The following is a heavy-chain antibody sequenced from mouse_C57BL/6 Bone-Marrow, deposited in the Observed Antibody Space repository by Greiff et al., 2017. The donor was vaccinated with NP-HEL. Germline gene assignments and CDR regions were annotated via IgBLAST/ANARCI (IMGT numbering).Heavy chain of an antibody. Sequence: VQLQQPGAELVRPGSSVKLSCKASGYTFTSYWMHWVKQRPIQGLEWIGNIDPSDSETHYNQKFKDKATLTVDKSSSAAYMQLSSLTSEDSAVYYCARSFYYYGSSYGPWYFDVWGTGTTVTVSS. V-gene: IGHV1-52*01. D-gene: IGHD1-1*01. CDR2: IDPSDSET. J-gene: IGHJ1*03. CDR3: ARSFYYYGSSYGPWYFDV. CDR1: GYTFTSYW.